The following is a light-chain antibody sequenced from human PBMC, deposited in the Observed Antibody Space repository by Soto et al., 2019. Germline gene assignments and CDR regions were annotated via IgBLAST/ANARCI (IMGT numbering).Light chain of an antibody. Sequence: IGMPQSPSTLSVTPGKRATLSWRASQSVSSNLAWYQQKPGQAPRLLIYGASTRATGIPAKFSGGGSGTEFTLTISSLQPDDFATYYCQHYNSYSEAFGQGTKVDIK. CDR3: QHYNSYSEA. CDR2: GAS. J-gene: IGKJ1*01. CDR1: QSVSSN. V-gene: IGKV3-15*01.